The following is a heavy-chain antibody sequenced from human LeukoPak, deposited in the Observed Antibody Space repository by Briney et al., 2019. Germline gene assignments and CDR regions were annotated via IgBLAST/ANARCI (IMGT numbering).Heavy chain of an antibody. J-gene: IGHJ4*02. V-gene: IGHV4-34*01. CDR1: GGSFSGYY. Sequence: SETLSLTCAVYGGSFSGYYWSWIRQPPGKGLEWIGEINHSGSTNYNPSLKSRVTISVDTSKNQFSLKLSSVTAADTAVYYCARASGVVAYTIWGRGTLVTVSS. CDR3: ARASGVVAYTI. D-gene: IGHD2-15*01. CDR2: INHSGST.